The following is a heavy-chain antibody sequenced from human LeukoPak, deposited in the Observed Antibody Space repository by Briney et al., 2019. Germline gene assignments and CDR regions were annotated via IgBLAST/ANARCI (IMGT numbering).Heavy chain of an antibody. CDR3: ASGPDSSGTYDY. Sequence: SETLSLTCTVSGGSISSGGYYWSWIRQHPGKGLEWIGYIYYSGSTNYNPSLKSRVTISVDTSKNQFSLKLSSVTAADTAVYYCASGPDSSGTYDYWGQGTLVTVSS. CDR1: GGSISSGGYY. D-gene: IGHD3-22*01. V-gene: IGHV4-31*03. CDR2: IYYSGST. J-gene: IGHJ4*02.